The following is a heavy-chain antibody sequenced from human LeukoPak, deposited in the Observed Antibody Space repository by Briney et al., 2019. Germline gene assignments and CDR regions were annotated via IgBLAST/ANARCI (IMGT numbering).Heavy chain of an antibody. D-gene: IGHD3-22*01. V-gene: IGHV3-74*01. CDR3: ARVKYYDSSGYYPEGWPYDY. CDR1: GFTFSSYW. Sequence: GGSLRLSCAASGFTFSSYWMHWVRQAPGKGLVWVSCIKSDGSSISYADSVKGRFTISRDNAKNTLYLQMNSLRAEDTAMYYCARVKYYDSSGYYPEGWPYDYWGQGTLVTVSS. CDR2: IKSDGSSI. J-gene: IGHJ4*02.